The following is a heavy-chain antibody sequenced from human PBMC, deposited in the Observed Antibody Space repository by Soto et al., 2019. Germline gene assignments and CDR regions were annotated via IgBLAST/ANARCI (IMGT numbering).Heavy chain of an antibody. D-gene: IGHD6-13*01. V-gene: IGHV4-59*01. CDR1: GGSISSYY. Sequence: SETLSLTCTVSGGSISSYYWSWIRQPPGKGLEWIGYIYYSGSTNYNPSLKSRVTISVDTSKNQFSLKLSSVTAADTAMYYCPRPTGYSSKGSVAFDIWGQGTMVTVSS. CDR2: IYYSGST. CDR3: PRPTGYSSKGSVAFDI. J-gene: IGHJ3*02.